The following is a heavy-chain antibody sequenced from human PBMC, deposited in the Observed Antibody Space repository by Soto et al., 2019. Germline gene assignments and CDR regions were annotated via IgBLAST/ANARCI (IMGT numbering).Heavy chain of an antibody. CDR3: ARPWYYDILTRPVPSAFDI. Sequence: PGGSLRLSCAASGFTFSSYSMNWVRQAPWKGLEWVSSISSSSSYIYYADSVKGRFTISRDNAKNSLYLQMNSLRAEDTAVYYCARPWYYDILTRPVPSAFDIWGQGTMVTVSS. D-gene: IGHD3-9*01. CDR1: GFTFSSYS. V-gene: IGHV3-21*01. CDR2: ISSSSSYI. J-gene: IGHJ3*02.